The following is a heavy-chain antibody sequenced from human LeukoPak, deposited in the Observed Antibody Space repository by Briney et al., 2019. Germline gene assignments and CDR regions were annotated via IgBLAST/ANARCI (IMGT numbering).Heavy chain of an antibody. V-gene: IGHV5-51*01. CDR2: IYPGDSDT. CDR1: GYSFTSYW. Sequence: GESLKISCKGSGYSFTSYWIGWVRQMPGKGLEWMGIIYPGDSDTRYSPSFQGQVTISADKSISTAYLQWSSLKASDTAMYYCARHPVGSYDYVWGSYPPDYWGQGTLVTVSS. CDR3: ARHPVGSYDYVWGSYPPDY. D-gene: IGHD3-16*02. J-gene: IGHJ4*02.